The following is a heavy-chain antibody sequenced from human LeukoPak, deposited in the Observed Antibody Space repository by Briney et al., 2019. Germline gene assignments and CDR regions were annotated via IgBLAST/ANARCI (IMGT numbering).Heavy chain of an antibody. Sequence: GGSLRLSCAASGFTFSSYAMSWVRQAPGKGLEWVSAISGSGGSTYYADSVKGRFTISRDNSKNTLYLQMNSLRAEDTAVYYCAKEVEVYSSSWPGVFPLDYWGQGTLVTVSS. CDR1: GFTFSSYA. J-gene: IGHJ4*02. CDR2: ISGSGGST. D-gene: IGHD6-13*01. V-gene: IGHV3-23*01. CDR3: AKEVEVYSSSWPGVFPLDY.